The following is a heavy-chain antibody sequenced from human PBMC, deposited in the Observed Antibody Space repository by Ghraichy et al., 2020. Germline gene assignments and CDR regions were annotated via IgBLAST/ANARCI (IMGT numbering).Heavy chain of an antibody. Sequence: GGSLRLSCAASGFTFSNAWMSWVRQAPGKGLEWVGRIKTKTDGGTTDYAAPVKGRFTISRDDSKNTLYLQVDSLKTEDTAVYYCTTELRWELLGSGGYWGQGTLVTVSS. CDR1: GFTFSNAW. D-gene: IGHD1-26*01. J-gene: IGHJ4*02. CDR3: TTELRWELLGSGGY. CDR2: IKTKTDGGTT. V-gene: IGHV3-15*01.